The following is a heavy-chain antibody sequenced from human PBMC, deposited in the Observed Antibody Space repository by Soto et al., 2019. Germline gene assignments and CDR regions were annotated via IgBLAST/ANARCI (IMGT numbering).Heavy chain of an antibody. CDR1: GVSFSGYY. D-gene: IGHD3-10*01. J-gene: IGHJ4*02. CDR2: INHSGST. V-gene: IGHV4-34*01. Sequence: PSETLSLTCAVYGVSFSGYYWSWIRQPPGKGLEWIGEINHSGSTNYNPSLKSRVTISVDTSKNQFSLKLSSVTAADTAVYYCVINFYWGQGTLVTVSS. CDR3: VINFY.